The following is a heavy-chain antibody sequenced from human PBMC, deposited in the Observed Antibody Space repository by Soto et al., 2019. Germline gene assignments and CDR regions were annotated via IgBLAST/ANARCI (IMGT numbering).Heavy chain of an antibody. Sequence: GASVKVSCKASGGTFSSYAISWVRQAPGQGLEWMGGIIPIFGTANYAQKFQGRVTITADESTSTAYMELSSLRSEDTAVYYCARESDSGSYYRALGYWGQGTLVTVSS. CDR2: IIPIFGTA. V-gene: IGHV1-69*13. CDR1: GGTFSSYA. CDR3: ARESDSGSYYRALGY. D-gene: IGHD1-26*01. J-gene: IGHJ4*02.